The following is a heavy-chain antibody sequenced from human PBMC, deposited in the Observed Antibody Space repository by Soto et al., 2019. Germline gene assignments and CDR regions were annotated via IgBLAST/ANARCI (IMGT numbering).Heavy chain of an antibody. V-gene: IGHV4-59*01. J-gene: IGHJ6*02. CDR2: IYYSGST. Sequence: SETLSLTCTVSGGSISSYYWSWIRQPPGKGLEWIGYIYYSGSTNYNPSLKSRVTISVDTSKNQFSLKLSSVTAADTAVYYCARVGDYYYYYGMDVWGQGTTVTVSS. CDR1: GGSISSYY. CDR3: ARVGDYYYYYGMDV. D-gene: IGHD2-21*02.